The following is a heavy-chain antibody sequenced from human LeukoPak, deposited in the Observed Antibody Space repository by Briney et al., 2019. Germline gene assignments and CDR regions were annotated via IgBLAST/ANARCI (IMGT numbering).Heavy chain of an antibody. CDR1: GFTFSSCW. J-gene: IGHJ4*02. Sequence: TGGSPRLSCVVSGFTFSSCWMSWVRQAPGKGLEWVAIISNDGSRKYYAHSVEGRFTISRDNSKNTLYLQMDSLRAEDTAVYYCARDRAWNYFDYWGQGTLVTVSS. CDR2: ISNDGSRK. D-gene: IGHD3-3*01. CDR3: ARDRAWNYFDY. V-gene: IGHV3-30*03.